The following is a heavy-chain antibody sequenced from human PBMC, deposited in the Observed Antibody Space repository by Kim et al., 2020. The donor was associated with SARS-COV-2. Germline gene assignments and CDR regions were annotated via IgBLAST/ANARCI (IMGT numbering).Heavy chain of an antibody. Sequence: ASVKVSCKASGYTFTSYAMHWVRQAPGQRLEWMGWINAGNGNTKYSQKFQGRVTITRDTSASTAYMDLSSLRSEDTAVYYCARYRGPVREWELGDWFDPWGQGTLVTVSS. D-gene: IGHD1-26*01. CDR3: ARYRGPVREWELGDWFDP. V-gene: IGHV1-3*01. CDR1: GYTFTSYA. CDR2: INAGNGNT. J-gene: IGHJ5*02.